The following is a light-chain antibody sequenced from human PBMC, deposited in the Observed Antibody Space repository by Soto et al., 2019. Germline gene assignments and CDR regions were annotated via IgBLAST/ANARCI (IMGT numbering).Light chain of an antibody. Sequence: QSVLTQPASVSGSPGQSITISCTGTSSDVGGYNYVSWYQQHSGKAPKLMIYDVSNRPSGVSNCFSGSKSGNTASLTISGLQAEDEADYYCGSYASSSTLYVFGTGTKLTVL. J-gene: IGLJ1*01. CDR1: SSDVGGYNY. CDR3: GSYASSSTLYV. V-gene: IGLV2-14*01. CDR2: DVS.